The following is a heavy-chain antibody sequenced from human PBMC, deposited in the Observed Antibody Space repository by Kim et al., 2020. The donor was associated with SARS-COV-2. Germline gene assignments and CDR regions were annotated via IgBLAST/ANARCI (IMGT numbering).Heavy chain of an antibody. CDR1: GGSFSGYY. D-gene: IGHD3-10*01. Sequence: SETLSLTCAVYGGSFSGYYWSWIRQPPGKGLEWIGEINHSGSTNYNPSLKSRVTISVDTSKNQFSLKLSSVTAADTAVYYCARGTYYYGSGTPPWARGVENAFDIWGQKTMVTVSS. CDR3: ARGTYYYGSGTPPWARGVENAFDI. J-gene: IGHJ3*02. CDR2: INHSGST. V-gene: IGHV4-34*01.